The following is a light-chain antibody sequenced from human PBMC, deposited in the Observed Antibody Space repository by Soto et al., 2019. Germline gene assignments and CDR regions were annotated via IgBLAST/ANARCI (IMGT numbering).Light chain of an antibody. CDR2: AAS. J-gene: IGKJ4*01. CDR1: QGIRND. CDR3: QQYNSYPLT. Sequence: AIQMTQSPSSLSASVGDRVTITCRSSQGIRNDLGWYQQEPGKAPKLLIYAASSLESGVPSRFSGSGSGTDFTLTISSLQPDDFATYYCQQYNSYPLTFGGGTKVDIK. V-gene: IGKV1-6*01.